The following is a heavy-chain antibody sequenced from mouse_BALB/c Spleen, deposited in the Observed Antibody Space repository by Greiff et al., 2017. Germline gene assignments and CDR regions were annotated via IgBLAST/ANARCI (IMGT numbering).Heavy chain of an antibody. V-gene: IGHV5-6-3*01. CDR2: INSNGGST. D-gene: IGHD2-14*01. CDR1: GFTFSSYG. Sequence: EVKLMESGGGLVQPGGSLKLSCAASGFTFSSYGMSWVRQTPDKRLELVATINSNGGSTYYPDSVKGRFTISRDNAKNTLYLQMSSLKSEDTAMYYCAREVRYHAMDYWGQGTSVTVSS. CDR3: AREVRYHAMDY. J-gene: IGHJ4*01.